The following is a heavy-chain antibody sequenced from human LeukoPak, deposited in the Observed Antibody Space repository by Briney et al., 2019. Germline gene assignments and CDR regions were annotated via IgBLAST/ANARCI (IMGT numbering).Heavy chain of an antibody. Sequence: PGGSLRLSCAASGFTFSSYAMHWVRQAPGKGLEYVSAISSNGGSTYYANSVKGGFTISRDNAKNSLYLQMNSLRAEDTAVYYCARGRDNYYDSSGYYPTFDYWGQGTLVTVSS. CDR3: ARGRDNYYDSSGYYPTFDY. J-gene: IGHJ4*02. D-gene: IGHD3-22*01. V-gene: IGHV3-64*01. CDR2: ISSNGGST. CDR1: GFTFSSYA.